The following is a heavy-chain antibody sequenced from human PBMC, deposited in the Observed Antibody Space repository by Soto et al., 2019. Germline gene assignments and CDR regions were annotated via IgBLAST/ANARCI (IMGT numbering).Heavy chain of an antibody. CDR2: IGGSDYRT. CDR3: AKEGSSGWYRYFDY. V-gene: IGHV3-23*01. J-gene: IGHJ4*02. CDR1: GSTLSAYA. D-gene: IGHD6-19*01. Sequence: GGSLRLSCAASGSTLSAYAMSWVRQAPGKGLEWVSTIGGSDYRTYYGDSVRGRFTISRDNSDNTLSLQMNSLRAEDTAVYYCAKEGSSGWYRYFDYWGQGTLVTVSS.